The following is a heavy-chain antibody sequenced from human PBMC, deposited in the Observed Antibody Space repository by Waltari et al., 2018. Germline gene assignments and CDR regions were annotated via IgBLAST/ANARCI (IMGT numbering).Heavy chain of an antibody. J-gene: IGHJ4*02. CDR1: GGSVSTGPNY. CDR3: ARELAAGGATGY. V-gene: IGHV4-39*02. D-gene: IGHD1-26*01. Sequence: QLQLQESGPGLVKPSETLSLTCTVSGGSVSTGPNYWGWIRQPPGKGLEWFGTIYSTGNAYYNPSLKSRTTMSVDTSRNQFSLKLTSVTAADTAVYYCARELAAGGATGYWGQGTLVTVSS. CDR2: IYSTGNA.